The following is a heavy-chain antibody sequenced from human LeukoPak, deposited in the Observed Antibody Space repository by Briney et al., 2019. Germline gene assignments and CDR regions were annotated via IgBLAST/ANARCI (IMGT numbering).Heavy chain of an antibody. Sequence: SETLSLTCTVSGLSINDNYWSWIRQSAGTGLEWIGRIYGSGITDYNPSLKSRVTMSLDTSRKQFSLRLTSVTAADTAVYYCARSQFYDSTGYFPGYYMDVWGKGTTVSVFS. D-gene: IGHD3-22*01. CDR1: GLSINDNY. V-gene: IGHV4-4*07. CDR2: IYGSGIT. J-gene: IGHJ6*03. CDR3: ARSQFYDSTGYFPGYYMDV.